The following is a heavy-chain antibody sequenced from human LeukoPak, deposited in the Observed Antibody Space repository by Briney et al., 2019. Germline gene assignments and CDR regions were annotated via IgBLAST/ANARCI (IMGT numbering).Heavy chain of an antibody. CDR2: IIPIFGTA. CDR3: ARAGKRDYYYYMDV. CDR1: GGTFSSYA. V-gene: IGHV1-69*05. J-gene: IGHJ6*03. Sequence: ASVKVSCKASGGTFSSYAISWVRQAPGQGLEWMGGIIPIFGTANYAQKFQGRVTITTDESTSTAYMELSSLRPEDTAVYYCARAGKRDYYYYMDVWGKGTTVTVSS. D-gene: IGHD1-1*01.